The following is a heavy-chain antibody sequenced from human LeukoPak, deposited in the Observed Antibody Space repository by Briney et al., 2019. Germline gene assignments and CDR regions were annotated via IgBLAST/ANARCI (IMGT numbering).Heavy chain of an antibody. V-gene: IGHV3-23*01. CDR1: GFTFSSYG. CDR3: AAQYCSSTSCYGADDAFDI. D-gene: IGHD2-2*01. J-gene: IGHJ3*02. CDR2: ISCSGGST. Sequence: PGGSLRLSCAASGFTFSSYGMHWVRQAPGKGLEWVSAISCSGGSTSYADSVKGRFTISRDNSKNTLYLQMNSLRAEDTAVYYCAAQYCSSTSCYGADDAFDIWSQGTMVTVSS.